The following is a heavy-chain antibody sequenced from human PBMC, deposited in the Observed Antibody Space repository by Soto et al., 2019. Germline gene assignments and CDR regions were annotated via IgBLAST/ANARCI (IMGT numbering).Heavy chain of an antibody. J-gene: IGHJ6*02. D-gene: IGHD3-10*01. CDR2: IYPGDSNT. CDR1: GYSFTSYW. V-gene: IGHV5-51*01. Sequence: GESLKISCKGSGYSFTSYWIGWVRQMPGKALEWMGIIYPGDSNTRYSPSIQGQVTISADKSISTAFLQWSSLKASDTAMYYFAGGGVRGVITRTRDYYGMDVWGQGTTVTVSS. CDR3: AGGGVRGVITRTRDYYGMDV.